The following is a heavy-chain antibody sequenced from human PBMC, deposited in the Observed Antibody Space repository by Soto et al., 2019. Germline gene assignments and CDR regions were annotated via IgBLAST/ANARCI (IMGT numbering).Heavy chain of an antibody. Sequence: EVHLLESGGGLVQPGGSLRLSCTASGFTFSRYAMTWVRQAPGRGLEGVSGITASGGRTYYADSVKGRFTISRDNSKSTRYLHMNSLRAEDTAVYYCAKDTRYGDYVRWFDSWGQGTLVTVSS. D-gene: IGHD4-17*01. CDR2: ITASGGRT. J-gene: IGHJ5*01. CDR3: AKDTRYGDYVRWFDS. V-gene: IGHV3-23*01. CDR1: GFTFSRYA.